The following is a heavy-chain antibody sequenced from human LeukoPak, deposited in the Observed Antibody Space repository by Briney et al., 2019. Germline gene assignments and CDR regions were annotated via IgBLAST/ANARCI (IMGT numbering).Heavy chain of an antibody. D-gene: IGHD4-17*01. CDR1: GGSISSYY. CDR3: ARGGTMTTVPL. V-gene: IGHV4-4*08. J-gene: IGHJ4*02. Sequence: SETLSLTCTVSGGSISSYYWSWIRQPPGKGLEWIGYIYTSGSTNYNPSLKSRVTISVDTSKNQFSLKLSSVTAADTAVYYCARGGTMTTVPLWGQGALVTVSS. CDR2: IYTSGST.